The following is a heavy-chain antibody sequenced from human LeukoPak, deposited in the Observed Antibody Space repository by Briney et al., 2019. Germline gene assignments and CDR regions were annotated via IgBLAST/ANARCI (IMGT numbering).Heavy chain of an antibody. Sequence: ASATVSCRASGYTLPSYDINWVRPAPGQGPERVGSMNPNTGATASAQKFRGRVTMTWDTSVRTADMERSTLISEGAAVYYCARSLPRNISHYYCMDVWGKGTTVTVSS. V-gene: IGHV1-8*01. CDR3: ARSLPRNISHYYCMDV. J-gene: IGHJ6*03. CDR1: GYTLPSYD. D-gene: IGHD2/OR15-2a*01. CDR2: MNPNTGAT.